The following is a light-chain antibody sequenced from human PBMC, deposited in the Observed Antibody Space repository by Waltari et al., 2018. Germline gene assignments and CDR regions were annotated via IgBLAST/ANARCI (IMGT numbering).Light chain of an antibody. J-gene: IGLJ3*02. CDR1: SLAVGNYNF. CDR2: EVS. CDR3: CSFGGSGNWV. Sequence: QSALTQPASVSGSPGQSITISCPGTSLAVGNYNFVPWYQQYPGKAPKLMIYEVSKRPSGVSNRFSGSKSDNTASLTISGLQAEDEADYYCCSFGGSGNWVFGGGTKLTVL. V-gene: IGLV2-23*02.